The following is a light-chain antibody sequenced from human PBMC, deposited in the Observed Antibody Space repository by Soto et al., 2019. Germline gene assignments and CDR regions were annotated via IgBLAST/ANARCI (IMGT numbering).Light chain of an antibody. Sequence: RLSKAPAGFQETVRDRGTVTCRASQGIRNDLHWFQQRPGEAPRLLILGVASLEIGVPSRFSGSGSGTEFSVSLLSRYPEDWVCYHCLDDYNAPQTFGEGTKVDIK. CDR1: QGIRND. CDR2: GVA. J-gene: IGKJ1*01. CDR3: LDDYNAPQT. V-gene: IGKV1-6*01.